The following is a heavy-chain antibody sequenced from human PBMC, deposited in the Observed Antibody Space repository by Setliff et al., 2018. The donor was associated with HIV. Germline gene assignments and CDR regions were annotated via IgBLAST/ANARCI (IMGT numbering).Heavy chain of an antibody. Sequence: GASVKVSCKASGFTFTTSAMLWVRQARGQRLEWIGWIVVGSGNTNYAQKFQERVTITRDMSTSTAYMELSSLRSEEPAVYYCAAGPDYYYYYMDVWGKGTTVTVSS. V-gene: IGHV1-58*02. CDR3: AAGPDYYYYYMDV. J-gene: IGHJ6*03. CDR2: IVVGSGNT. CDR1: GFTFTTSA.